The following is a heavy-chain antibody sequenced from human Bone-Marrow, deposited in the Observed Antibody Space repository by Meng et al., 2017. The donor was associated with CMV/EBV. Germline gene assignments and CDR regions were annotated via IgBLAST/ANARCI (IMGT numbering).Heavy chain of an antibody. CDR1: GGSISSSSYY. CDR2: INHSGST. D-gene: IGHD1-26*01. Sequence: SETLSLTCTVSGGSISSSSYYWGWIRQPPGKGLEWIGEINHSGSTNYNPSLKSRVTISVDTSKNQFSLKLSSVTAADTAVYYCARGSGFRSGSYYGGWGQGTLVTVSS. J-gene: IGHJ4*02. V-gene: IGHV4-39*07. CDR3: ARGSGFRSGSYYGG.